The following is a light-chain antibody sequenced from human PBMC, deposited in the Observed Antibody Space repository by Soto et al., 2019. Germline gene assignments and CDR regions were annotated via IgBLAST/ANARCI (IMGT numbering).Light chain of an antibody. CDR1: SSDVGGYNY. CDR2: DVS. CDR3: CSYAGSYIYV. Sequence: QSVLTQPRSVSGSPGQSVTISCTGTSSDVGGYNYVSWYQQHPGKAPKLMIYDVSKRPSGVPDRFSGSKSGNTASLTISGLQAEDEADYYCCSYAGSYIYVFETGTKVTVL. J-gene: IGLJ1*01. V-gene: IGLV2-11*01.